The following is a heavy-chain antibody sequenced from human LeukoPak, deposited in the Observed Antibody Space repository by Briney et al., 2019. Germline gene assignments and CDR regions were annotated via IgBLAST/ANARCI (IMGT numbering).Heavy chain of an antibody. CDR1: GYTFTSYY. V-gene: IGHV1-46*01. D-gene: IGHD4-17*01. CDR3: ASSYGDYSFDI. Sequence: TSVKVSCKASGYTFTSYYMHWVRQAPGQGLEWMGIINPSGGSTSYAQKFQGRVTMTRDTSTSTVYMELSSLRSEDTAVHYCASSYGDYSFDIWGQGTMVTVSS. J-gene: IGHJ3*02. CDR2: INPSGGST.